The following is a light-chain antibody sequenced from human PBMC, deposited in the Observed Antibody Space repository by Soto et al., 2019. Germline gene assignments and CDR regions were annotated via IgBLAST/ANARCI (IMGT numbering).Light chain of an antibody. J-gene: IGKJ5*01. Sequence: MTQSPYTLSLSPGEGATLSFRVSQSIRSNLAWYQQRPGQAPRLLMYGASTRADGIPARFTGSGSGTDFTLTISCLQSEDFATYYCPQYYSFPITFGQGTRLEI. CDR2: GAS. CDR1: QSIRSN. V-gene: IGKV3-15*01. CDR3: PQYYSFPIT.